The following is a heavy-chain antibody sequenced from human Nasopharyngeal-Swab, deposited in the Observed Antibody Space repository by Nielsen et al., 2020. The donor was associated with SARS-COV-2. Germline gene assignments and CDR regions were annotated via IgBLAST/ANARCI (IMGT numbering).Heavy chain of an antibody. Sequence: GESLKISCAASGFTFSSYGMHWVRQAPGKGLEWVAVISYDGSNKYYADSVKGRFTISRDNSKNTLYLQMNCLRAEDTAVYYCAKDRYDSSYVDYWGQGTLVTVSS. D-gene: IGHD3-22*01. V-gene: IGHV3-30*18. J-gene: IGHJ4*02. CDR2: ISYDGSNK. CDR3: AKDRYDSSYVDY. CDR1: GFTFSSYG.